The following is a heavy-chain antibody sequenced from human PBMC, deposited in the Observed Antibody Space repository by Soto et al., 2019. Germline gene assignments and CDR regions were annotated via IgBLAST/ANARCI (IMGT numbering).Heavy chain of an antibody. Sequence: SVKVSCKASGGTFSSYAISWVRQAPGQGLEWMGGIIPIFGTANYAQKFQGRVTITADESTSTAYMELSSLRSEDTAVYYCARPYSSGWDYYYGMDVWGQGATVTVSS. CDR1: GGTFSSYA. CDR2: IIPIFGTA. D-gene: IGHD6-19*01. J-gene: IGHJ6*02. CDR3: ARPYSSGWDYYYGMDV. V-gene: IGHV1-69*13.